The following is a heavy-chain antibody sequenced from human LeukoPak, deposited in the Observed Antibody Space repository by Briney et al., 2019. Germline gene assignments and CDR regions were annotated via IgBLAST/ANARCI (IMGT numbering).Heavy chain of an antibody. V-gene: IGHV4-34*01. Sequence: PSETLSLTCAVYGGSFSGYYWSGIRQPPGKGLEWIGEINHSGSTNYNPSLKCRVTISVDTSKNQFSLKLSSVTAADTAVYYCARVGGQGTSYLEAFDIWGHGTMVTVSS. D-gene: IGHD4-23*01. CDR2: INHSGST. CDR1: GGSFSGYY. J-gene: IGHJ3*02. CDR3: ARVGGQGTSYLEAFDI.